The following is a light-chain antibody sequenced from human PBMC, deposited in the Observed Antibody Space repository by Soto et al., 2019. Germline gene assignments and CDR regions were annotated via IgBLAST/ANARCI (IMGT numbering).Light chain of an antibody. V-gene: IGKV1-27*01. CDR2: AAS. Sequence: DIQMTQSPSSLSASVGDRVTITCRASQGISNYLAWYQQKPGKVPKLLIYAASTLQSGDPSRFSGSGSGTDFTLTISSLQPEVVATYYWQKYNFSLTFGPGTKVDIK. J-gene: IGKJ3*01. CDR3: QKYNFSLT. CDR1: QGISNY.